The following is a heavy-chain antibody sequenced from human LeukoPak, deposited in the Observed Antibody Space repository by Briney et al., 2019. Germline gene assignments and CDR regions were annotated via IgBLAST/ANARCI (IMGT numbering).Heavy chain of an antibody. CDR2: IYYSGST. CDR3: ARDRVAGTGYFDF. V-gene: IGHV4-31*01. CDR1: GASISSGGYY. D-gene: IGHD6-19*01. J-gene: IGHJ4*02. Sequence: PSQTLSLTCTVSGASISSGGYYWRWIRQHPGKGLEWIGYIYYSGSTYYNPSLKSPFTISLDTSKNQFSLKLSSVSAADTAVYYCARDRVAGTGYFDFWGQGTLVTVSS.